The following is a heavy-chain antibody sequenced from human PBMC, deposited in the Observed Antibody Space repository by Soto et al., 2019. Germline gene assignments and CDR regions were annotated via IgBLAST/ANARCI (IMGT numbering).Heavy chain of an antibody. CDR1: GFTFSSYA. J-gene: IGHJ3*02. Sequence: GGSLRLSCAASGFTFSSYAMSWVRQAPGKGLEWVSAISGSGGSTYYADSVKGRFTISRDNSKNTLYLQMNSLRAEDTAVYYCAKELSPQCVPALSGAFDSWGQGTMVTVSS. CDR3: AKELSPQCVPALSGAFDS. D-gene: IGHD3-10*01. CDR2: ISGSGGST. V-gene: IGHV3-23*01.